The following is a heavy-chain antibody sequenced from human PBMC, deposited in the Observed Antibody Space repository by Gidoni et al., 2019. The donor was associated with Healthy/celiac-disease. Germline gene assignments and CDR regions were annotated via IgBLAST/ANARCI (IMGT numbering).Heavy chain of an antibody. J-gene: IGHJ4*02. CDR3: ASFYRGKNGSSGYYFLLDY. Sequence: QVQLQQWGAGLLKPSETLSLTCAGYGGSFSGYYWSWIRQPPGKGLEWIGEINHSGSTNYNPSLKSRVTISVDTSTNQFSLKLSSVTAADTAVYYCASFYRGKNGSSGYYFLLDYWGQGTLVTVSS. CDR1: GGSFSGYY. V-gene: IGHV4-34*01. CDR2: INHSGST. D-gene: IGHD3-22*01.